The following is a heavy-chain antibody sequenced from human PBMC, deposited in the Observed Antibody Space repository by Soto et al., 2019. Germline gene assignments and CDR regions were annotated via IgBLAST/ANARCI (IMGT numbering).Heavy chain of an antibody. J-gene: IGHJ4*02. CDR2: IFSSGST. CDR1: GGSINTFY. V-gene: IGHV4-4*07. Sequence: QVRLQESGPGLLKPSETLSLTCTVSGGSINTFYWSWVRQPAGKGLEWIGRIFSSGSTSFTPSLESLVAMAVDTSKNHFSLNLSSVTAAAMAVYYCAREGSYSAYNFAHGIQLWSFDFWGQGALVTVSS. CDR3: AREGSYSAYNFAHGIQLWSFDF. D-gene: IGHD5-12*01.